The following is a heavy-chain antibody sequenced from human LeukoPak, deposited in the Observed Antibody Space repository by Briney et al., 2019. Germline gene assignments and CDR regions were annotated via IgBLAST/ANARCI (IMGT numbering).Heavy chain of an antibody. D-gene: IGHD2-21*02. J-gene: IGHJ4*02. V-gene: IGHV4-59*08. CDR2: IDDSGST. CDR3: ARYPFGVTLFDY. Sequence: SSEILSLTCTVSGGSISSYHWSWIRQPPGKRLEWIGYIDDSGSTNYNPSLRSRVAISLDTSKNQFSLKLSSVTAADTAVYYCARYPFGVTLFDYWGQGTLVTVSS. CDR1: GGSISSYH.